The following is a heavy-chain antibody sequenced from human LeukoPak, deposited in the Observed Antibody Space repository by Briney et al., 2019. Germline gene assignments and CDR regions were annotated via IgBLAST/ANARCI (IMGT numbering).Heavy chain of an antibody. Sequence: PGGSLRLSCAASGFTFSSYAMHWVRQAPGKGLEWVAVISYDGSNKYYADSVKGRFTISRDNSKNTLYLQMNSLRAEDTAVYYCAKDGDHITMVRGYYFDYWGQGTLVTVSS. CDR3: AKDGDHITMVRGYYFDY. CDR1: GFTFSSYA. CDR2: ISYDGSNK. V-gene: IGHV3-30-3*01. J-gene: IGHJ4*02. D-gene: IGHD3-10*01.